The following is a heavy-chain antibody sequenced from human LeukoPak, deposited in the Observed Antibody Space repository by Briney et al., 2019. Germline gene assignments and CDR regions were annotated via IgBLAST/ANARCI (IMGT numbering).Heavy chain of an antibody. CDR3: ARGLHFRVYDSSDYYPY. CDR2: IYSGGST. CDR1: GFTVRSNY. V-gene: IGHV3-66*01. J-gene: IGHJ4*02. D-gene: IGHD3-22*01. Sequence: GGSLRLSCAASGFTVRSNYMNWVRQAPGKGLEWVSVIYSGGSTYYADSVKGRFTISRDNAKNSLYLQMNSLRAEDTAVYYCARGLHFRVYDSSDYYPYWGQGTLVTVSS.